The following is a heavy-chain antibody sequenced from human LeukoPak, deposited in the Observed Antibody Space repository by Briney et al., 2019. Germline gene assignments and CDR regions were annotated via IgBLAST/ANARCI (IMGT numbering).Heavy chain of an antibody. Sequence: PGGSLRLSCSGSGFDITAYTVTWVRQVPGKSLEWVSSISRSGSYIHYAPSVKGRFTISRGNAKRSVYLQMKSLRADDTALYYCARDPDSRGTEPPFFDHWGRGTLVTVSS. V-gene: IGHV3-21*01. CDR3: ARDPDSRGTEPPFFDH. D-gene: IGHD3-22*01. CDR1: GFDITAYT. CDR2: ISRSGSYI. J-gene: IGHJ4*02.